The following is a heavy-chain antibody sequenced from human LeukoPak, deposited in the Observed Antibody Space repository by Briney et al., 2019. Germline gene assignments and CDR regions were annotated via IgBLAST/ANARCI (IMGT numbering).Heavy chain of an antibody. Sequence: SVNLSCEVSGYTLTELSMHWVPRSPGKGLEWMGGFDPEDGETIYTQKFQGRVTMTEDTSTDTAYMELSSLRSEDTAVYYCATSLLLFAFDIWGQGTMVTVSS. J-gene: IGHJ3*02. CDR2: FDPEDGET. V-gene: IGHV1-24*01. D-gene: IGHD2-15*01. CDR1: GYTLTELS. CDR3: ATSLLLFAFDI.